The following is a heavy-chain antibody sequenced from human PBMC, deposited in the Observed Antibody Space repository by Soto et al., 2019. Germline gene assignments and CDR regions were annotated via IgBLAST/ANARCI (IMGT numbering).Heavy chain of an antibody. J-gene: IGHJ5*02. CDR1: GGSFSGYY. V-gene: IGHV4-34*01. D-gene: IGHD3-16*01. Sequence: PSETLSLTCAVYGGSFSGYYWSWIRQPPGKGLEWIGDINHSGSTNYNPSLKSRVTISVDTSKNQFSLKLSSVTAADTAVYYCARVPWGINPYFDPWGQGTLVTVSS. CDR2: INHSGST. CDR3: ARVPWGINPYFDP.